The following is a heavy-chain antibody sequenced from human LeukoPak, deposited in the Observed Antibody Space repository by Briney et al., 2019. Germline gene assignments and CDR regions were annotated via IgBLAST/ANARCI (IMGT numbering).Heavy chain of an antibody. Sequence: PGGSLRLSCAASGFTFDDYGMSWVRQAPGKGLEWVAVISYDGSNKYYADSVKGRFTISRDNAKNSLYLQMNSLRAEDTAVYYCARVRSEYSRWAIYYSYYMDVWGKGTTVTVSS. D-gene: IGHD4-11*01. V-gene: IGHV3-30*03. CDR2: ISYDGSNK. CDR1: GFTFDDYG. J-gene: IGHJ6*03. CDR3: ARVRSEYSRWAIYYSYYMDV.